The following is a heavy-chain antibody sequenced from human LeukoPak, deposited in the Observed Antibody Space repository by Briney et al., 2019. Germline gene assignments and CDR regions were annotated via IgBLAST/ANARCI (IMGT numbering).Heavy chain of an antibody. D-gene: IGHD3-22*01. CDR2: MNPNSGNT. CDR1: GYTFTRYD. J-gene: IGHJ3*02. CDR3: ARTLYYDSSGYYEDDSDI. Sequence: GASVKVSCKASGYTFTRYDMNGVRQAAGQGREWMGWMNPNSGNTGYEQKLQGRVNMTRNNSISTAYMELSSLRCEDKAVYYCARTLYYDSSGYYEDDSDIWGQGTMVTVSS. V-gene: IGHV1-8*01.